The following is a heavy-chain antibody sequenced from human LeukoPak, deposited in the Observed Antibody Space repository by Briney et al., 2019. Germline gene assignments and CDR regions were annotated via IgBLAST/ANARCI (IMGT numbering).Heavy chain of an antibody. CDR2: IYSGGSP. CDR1: GFTFSSYW. V-gene: IGHV3-53*01. D-gene: IGHD3-22*01. J-gene: IGHJ4*02. CDR3: ARDLNYYDSSGYGH. Sequence: QPGGSLRLPCAASGFTFSSYWMYWVRQAPGKGLEWVSVIYSGGSPYYADSVKGRFTISRDNSKNTLYLQMNSLRAEDTAVYYCARDLNYYDSSGYGHWGQGTLVTVSS.